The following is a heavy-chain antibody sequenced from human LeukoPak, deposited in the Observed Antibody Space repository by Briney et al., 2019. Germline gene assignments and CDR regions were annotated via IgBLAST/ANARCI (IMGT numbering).Heavy chain of an antibody. CDR3: AKAIRPGISGLGAFDI. V-gene: IGHV4-34*01. J-gene: IGHJ3*02. D-gene: IGHD3-10*01. CDR1: GGFFSGYS. Sequence: SETLSLTCAVYGGFFSGYSLNWIRQPPGKGLEWIGEINRSGSTNYNPSLKSRVTISVDTSKNQISLKLRSVTAADTAVYYCAKAIRPGISGLGAFDIWGQGTMVTVSS. CDR2: INRSGST.